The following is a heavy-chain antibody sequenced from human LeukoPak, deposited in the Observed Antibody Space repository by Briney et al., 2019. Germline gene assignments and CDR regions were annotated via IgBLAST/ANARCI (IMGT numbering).Heavy chain of an antibody. J-gene: IGHJ5*02. CDR1: GGSISSYY. Sequence: SETLSLTCTVSGGSISSYYWSWIRQPPGKGLEWIACISYSGSTKYNPSLKSRVTISVDTSKNQLSLKLSSVTAADTAVYYCARKPGFDSSGYLNWFDPWGQGTLVTVSS. CDR2: ISYSGST. D-gene: IGHD3-22*01. CDR3: ARKPGFDSSGYLNWFDP. V-gene: IGHV4-59*01.